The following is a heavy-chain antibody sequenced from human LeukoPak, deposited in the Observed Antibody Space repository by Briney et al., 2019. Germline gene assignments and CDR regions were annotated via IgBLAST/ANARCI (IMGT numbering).Heavy chain of an antibody. CDR3: ARPKEAATTFRAFDI. V-gene: IGHV1-2*02. D-gene: IGHD2-15*01. CDR1: GYTFTGYY. Sequence: ASVKVSCKASGYTFTGYYMHWVRQAPGQGLEWMGWLNPNSGGTNYAQKFQGRLTMTRDTSISTAYMELSSPRSDDTAVYFCARPKEAATTFRAFDIWGQGTMVTVSS. CDR2: LNPNSGGT. J-gene: IGHJ3*02.